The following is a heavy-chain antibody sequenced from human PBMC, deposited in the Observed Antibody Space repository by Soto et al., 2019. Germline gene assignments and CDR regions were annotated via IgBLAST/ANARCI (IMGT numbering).Heavy chain of an antibody. J-gene: IGHJ6*03. V-gene: IGHV4-4*07. CDR2: IYTSGST. CDR3: ARDPYEICSGWSLEV. D-gene: IGHD3-3*01. Sequence: SETLSLTCTVSVGSISSYYWSLIRQPAGKGLECFGRIYTSGSTNYNPSLKSRVTMSVDTSKNQFSLKLSSVTAADTAVYYCARDPYEICSGWSLEVRGKGPTVT. CDR1: VGSISSYY.